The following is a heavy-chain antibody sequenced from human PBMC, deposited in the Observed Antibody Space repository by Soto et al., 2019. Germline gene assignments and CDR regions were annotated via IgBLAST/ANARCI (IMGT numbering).Heavy chain of an antibody. CDR2: INPSGGST. CDR3: AREMYYYDSSGPPHNWFDP. V-gene: IGHV1-46*03. CDR1: GYTFTSYG. Sequence: SVKVSCKASGYTFTSYGISWVRQAPGQGLEWMGIINPSGGSTSYAQKFQGRVTMTRDTSTSTVYMELSSLRSEDTAVYYCAREMYYYDSSGPPHNWFDPWGQGTLVTVSS. D-gene: IGHD3-22*01. J-gene: IGHJ5*02.